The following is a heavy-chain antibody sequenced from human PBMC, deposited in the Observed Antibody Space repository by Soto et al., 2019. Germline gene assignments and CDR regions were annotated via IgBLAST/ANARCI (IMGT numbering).Heavy chain of an antibody. CDR3: ARDQSSSPDFFDY. V-gene: IGHV4-30-4*01. CDR2: TYHTGRT. CDR1: GASISSDDYY. D-gene: IGHD6-6*01. Sequence: SETLSLTCNVSGASISSDDYYWTWIRQPPGKGLEWIGYTYHTGRTSYNPALRSRLTISIDRSKNQFSLTLSSVSAADTALYYCARDQSSSPDFFDYWGQGTLVTVSS. J-gene: IGHJ4*02.